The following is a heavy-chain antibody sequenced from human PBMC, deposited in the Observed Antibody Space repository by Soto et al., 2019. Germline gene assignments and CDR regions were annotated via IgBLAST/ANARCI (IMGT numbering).Heavy chain of an antibody. J-gene: IGHJ4*02. V-gene: IGHV4-30-4*01. CDR2: IYYSGNT. D-gene: IGHD3-16*01. CDR3: AREGGESSDGLYYFDS. CDR1: GGSTSSDNY. Sequence: SETLSLTCTASGGSTSSDNYWSWIRQPPGKGLEWIGHIYYSGNTDYNPSLKSRLAISIDTSKNQFSLKLSSVTAADTAVYFCAREGGESSDGLYYFDSWGQGSLVTVSS.